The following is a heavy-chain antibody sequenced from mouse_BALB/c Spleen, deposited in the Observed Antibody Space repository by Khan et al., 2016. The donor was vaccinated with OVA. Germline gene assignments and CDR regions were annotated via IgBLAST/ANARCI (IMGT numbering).Heavy chain of an antibody. Sequence: EVQLQESGPGLVKPSQSLSLTCTVTGYSITSDYAWNWIRQFPGNKLEWMGYISYSGRTSYNPSPKSRISITRDTSKNQFFLQLNSVTTEDTATYYCARSVTITTVVATDSDYWGQGTTLTVSS. CDR2: ISYSGRT. V-gene: IGHV3-2*02. J-gene: IGHJ2*01. CDR1: GYSITSDYA. CDR3: ARSVTITTVVATDSDY. D-gene: IGHD1-1*01.